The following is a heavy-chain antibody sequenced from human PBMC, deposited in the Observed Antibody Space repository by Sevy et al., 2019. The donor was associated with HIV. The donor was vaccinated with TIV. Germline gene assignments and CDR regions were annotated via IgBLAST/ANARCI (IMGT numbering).Heavy chain of an antibody. J-gene: IGHJ4*02. Sequence: GGSLRLSCAASGFTFSDYWMNWVRQAPGKPLEWVANIKEDDTVKYYVESVKGRFTISRDNGRNLVYLLMNNLKVEDTALYYCVRAIQSEGSFWGQGTRVTVSS. CDR3: VRAIQSEGSF. CDR1: GFTFSDYW. CDR2: IKEDDTVK. V-gene: IGHV3-7*04. D-gene: IGHD2-21*01.